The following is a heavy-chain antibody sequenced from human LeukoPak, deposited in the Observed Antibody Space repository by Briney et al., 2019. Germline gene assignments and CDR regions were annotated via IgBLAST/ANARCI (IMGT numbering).Heavy chain of an antibody. Sequence: GGSLRLSCAASGFTFSSYAMHWVRQAPGKGLEWVAVISYDGSNKYHADSVKGRFTISRDNSKNTLYLQMNSLRAEDTAVYYCARVGNTVTTFDYWGQGTLVTVSS. CDR2: ISYDGSNK. CDR3: ARVGNTVTTFDY. J-gene: IGHJ4*02. V-gene: IGHV3-30-3*01. CDR1: GFTFSSYA. D-gene: IGHD4-17*01.